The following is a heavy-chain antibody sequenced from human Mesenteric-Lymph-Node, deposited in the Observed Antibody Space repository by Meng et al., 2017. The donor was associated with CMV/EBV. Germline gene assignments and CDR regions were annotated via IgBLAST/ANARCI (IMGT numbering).Heavy chain of an antibody. V-gene: IGHV3-53*05. D-gene: IGHD3-3*01. CDR1: GFTVSASY. CDR2: IYSGGST. J-gene: IGHJ6*02. CDR3: ARELGGGDFWSGSYYYYYGMDV. Sequence: GESLKISCEASGFTVSASYMTWVRQAPGKGLEWVSVIYSGGSTYYADSVKGRFTISRDNSKNTLYLQMNSLRAEDTAVYYCARELGGGDFWSGSYYYYYGMDVWGQGTTVTVSS.